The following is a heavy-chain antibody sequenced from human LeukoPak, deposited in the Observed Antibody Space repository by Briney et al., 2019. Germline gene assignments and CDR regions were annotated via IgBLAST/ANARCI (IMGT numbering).Heavy chain of an antibody. D-gene: IGHD5-12*01. CDR2: INPNNGGT. CDR3: AREVDSGYDMYYFDY. J-gene: IGHJ4*02. Sequence: ASVKVSCKASKYTFTGYIIHWVRQAPGQGREWMGWINPNNGGTNYAQKFQGRVTMTRDTSIRTAYMELSRLRSDDTAVYYCAREVDSGYDMYYFDYWGQGTLVTVSS. V-gene: IGHV1-2*02. CDR1: KYTFTGYI.